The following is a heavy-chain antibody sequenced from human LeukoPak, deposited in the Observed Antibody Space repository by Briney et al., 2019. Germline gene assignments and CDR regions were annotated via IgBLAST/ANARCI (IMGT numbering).Heavy chain of an antibody. Sequence: SVKVSCKASGGTFSSYAISWVRQAPGQGLEWMGGIIPIFGTANYAQKFQGRVMITTDESTSTAYMELSSLRSEDTAVYYCARGRRPYYYDSSGYYFPIYWGQGTLVTVSS. CDR3: ARGRRPYYYDSSGYYFPIY. D-gene: IGHD3-22*01. CDR2: IIPIFGTA. CDR1: GGTFSSYA. V-gene: IGHV1-69*05. J-gene: IGHJ4*02.